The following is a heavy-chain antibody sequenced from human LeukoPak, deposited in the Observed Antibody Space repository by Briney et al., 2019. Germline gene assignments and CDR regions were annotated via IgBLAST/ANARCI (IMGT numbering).Heavy chain of an antibody. Sequence: SGGSLRLSCAASGFTFSNAWMSWVRQAPGKGLEWVGRIKSKTDGGTTDYAAPVKGRFTISRDDSKNTLYLQMNSLKTEDTAVYYCTTGAYYYDSSRFFDYWGQGTLVTVSS. CDR1: GFTFSNAW. D-gene: IGHD3-22*01. V-gene: IGHV3-15*01. CDR2: IKSKTDGGTT. J-gene: IGHJ4*02. CDR3: TTGAYYYDSSRFFDY.